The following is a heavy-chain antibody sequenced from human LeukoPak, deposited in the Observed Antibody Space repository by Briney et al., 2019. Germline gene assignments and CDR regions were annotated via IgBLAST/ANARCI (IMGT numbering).Heavy chain of an antibody. V-gene: IGHV3-30*14. Sequence: PGRSLRLSCAASGFTFSSYAMHWVRQAPGKGLEWVAVISYHGSNKHYADSVKGRFTISRDNSKNTLYLQMNSLRAEDTAVYYCAKTGNPATGDYWGQGTLVTVSS. D-gene: IGHD1-1*01. J-gene: IGHJ4*02. CDR1: GFTFSSYA. CDR2: ISYHGSNK. CDR3: AKTGNPATGDY.